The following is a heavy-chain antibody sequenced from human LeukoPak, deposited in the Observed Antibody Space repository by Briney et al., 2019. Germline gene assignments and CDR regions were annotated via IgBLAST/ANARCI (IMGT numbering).Heavy chain of an antibody. V-gene: IGHV3-15*01. CDR3: YCSGGSQHGDAFDI. J-gene: IGHJ3*02. D-gene: IGHD2-15*01. CDR2: IKSKTDGGTT. Sequence: GGSLRLSCAASGFTFSNAWMSWVRQAPGKGLEWVGRIKSKTDGGTTDYAAPVKGRFTISREDTKNTLYLQMNSLKTEDTAVYYCYCSGGSQHGDAFDIWGQGTMVTVSS. CDR1: GFTFSNAW.